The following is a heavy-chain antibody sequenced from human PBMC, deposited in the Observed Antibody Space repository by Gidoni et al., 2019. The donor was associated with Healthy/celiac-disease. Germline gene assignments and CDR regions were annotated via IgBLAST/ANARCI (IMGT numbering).Heavy chain of an antibody. CDR1: GFPFSDYY. CDR3: ARGGEGDYDILTGYYYYYYGMDV. J-gene: IGHJ6*02. CDR2: ISSSSSYT. Sequence: QVQLVESGGGLVKPGGSLRLSCAASGFPFSDYYMSWIRQAPGKGLEWFSYISSSSSYTNYADSVKGRFTISRDNAKNSLYLQMNSLRAEDTAVYYCARGGEGDYDILTGYYYYYYGMDVWGQGTTVTVSS. V-gene: IGHV3-11*05. D-gene: IGHD3-9*01.